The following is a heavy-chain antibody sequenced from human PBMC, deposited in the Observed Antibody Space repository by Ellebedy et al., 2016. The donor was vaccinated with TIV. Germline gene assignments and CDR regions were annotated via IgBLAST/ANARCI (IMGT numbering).Heavy chain of an antibody. D-gene: IGHD2-21*01. Sequence: GESLKISCAASGFSISSHRMHWVRQAAGKGLVWVSHISSDGSDTSYADSVKGRFIISGDNAENTLDLQMSSLRAEDTALYYCARHSVGHGFDIWGQGTMVTVSP. V-gene: IGHV3-74*01. J-gene: IGHJ3*02. CDR3: ARHSVGHGFDI. CDR1: GFSISSHR. CDR2: ISSDGSDT.